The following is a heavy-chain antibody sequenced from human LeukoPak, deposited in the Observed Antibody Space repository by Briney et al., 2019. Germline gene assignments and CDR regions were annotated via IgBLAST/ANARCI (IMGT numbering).Heavy chain of an antibody. Sequence: GGSLRLSCAASGFTFSSYGMHWVRQAPGKGLEWVAVISYDGSNKYCADSVKGRFTISRDNSKNTLYLQMNSLRAEDTAVYYCAKSTYSGYNIYYFDYWGQGTLVTVSS. J-gene: IGHJ4*02. CDR3: AKSTYSGYNIYYFDY. V-gene: IGHV3-30*18. CDR1: GFTFSSYG. D-gene: IGHD5-12*01. CDR2: ISYDGSNK.